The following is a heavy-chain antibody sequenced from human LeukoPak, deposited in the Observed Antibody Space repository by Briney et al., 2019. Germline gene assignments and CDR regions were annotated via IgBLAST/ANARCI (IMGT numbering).Heavy chain of an antibody. Sequence: GGSLRLSCAASGFTFSSYAMSGVRQAPGRGLEWVSAISGSGGSTYYADSVKGRFTISRDNSKNTLYLQMNSLRAEDTAVYYCAKTGGDLNYYYYGMDVWGQGTTVTVSS. CDR1: GFTFSSYA. CDR3: AKTGGDLNYYYYGMDV. D-gene: IGHD4-17*01. CDR2: ISGSGGST. V-gene: IGHV3-23*01. J-gene: IGHJ6*02.